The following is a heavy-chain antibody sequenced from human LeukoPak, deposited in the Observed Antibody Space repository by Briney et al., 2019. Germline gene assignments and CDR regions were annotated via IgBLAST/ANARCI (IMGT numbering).Heavy chain of an antibody. Sequence: GGSLRLSCAASVFTFNNYAIYWVRQAPGKGLEWVAIISFDGGNKYYEDSVKGRFTISRDNSKNKLYLQMNRLRAEDTAVYYCARDGIVGSPLFKFDYWGQGTLVTVSS. D-gene: IGHD1-26*01. CDR1: VFTFNNYA. J-gene: IGHJ4*02. CDR2: ISFDGGNK. CDR3: ARDGIVGSPLFKFDY. V-gene: IGHV3-30-3*01.